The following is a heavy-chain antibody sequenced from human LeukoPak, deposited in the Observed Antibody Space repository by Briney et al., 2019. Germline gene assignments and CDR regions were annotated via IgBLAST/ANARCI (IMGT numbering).Heavy chain of an antibody. CDR3: ARDSHYYDSSGYYYVFDY. D-gene: IGHD3-22*01. V-gene: IGHV4-34*01. CDR1: GGSFSGYY. J-gene: IGHJ4*02. CDR2: INHSGST. Sequence: SETLSLTCAVYGGSFSGYYWSWIRQPPGKGLEWIGEINHSGSTNYNPSLKSRVTISVDTSKNQFSLKLSSVTAADTAVYYCARDSHYYDSSGYYYVFDYWGQGTLVTVSS.